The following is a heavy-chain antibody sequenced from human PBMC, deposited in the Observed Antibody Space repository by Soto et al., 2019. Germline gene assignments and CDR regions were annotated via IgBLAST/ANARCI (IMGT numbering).Heavy chain of an antibody. J-gene: IGHJ4*02. Sequence: QVQLQQWGAGLLKPSETLSLTCAVYGGSFNGYYWSWIRQPPGKGLEWIGEINHSGGTNYNPSLESRVTISVDPSKNQFSLRLSSVTAADTAVYYCARVRWELRFDSWGRGTLVTVSS. CDR2: INHSGGT. CDR1: GGSFNGYY. V-gene: IGHV4-34*01. CDR3: ARVRWELRFDS. D-gene: IGHD2-15*01.